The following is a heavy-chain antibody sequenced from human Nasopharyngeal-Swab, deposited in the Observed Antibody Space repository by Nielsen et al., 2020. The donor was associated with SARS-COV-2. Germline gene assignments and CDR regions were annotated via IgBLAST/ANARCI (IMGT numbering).Heavy chain of an antibody. CDR1: GFNFGRFT. CDR3: VKEHDSGWPTFDH. CDR2: MNGAGNR. D-gene: IGHD6-19*01. J-gene: IGHJ4*02. Sequence: GESLKISCAASGFNFGRFTIHWVRQAPGKGLEWVCLMNGAGNRLYADSVKGRFTISRDNKRSSLYLQMNSLGTEDTALYYCVKEHDSGWPTFDHWGQGTLVTVSS. V-gene: IGHV3-43*01.